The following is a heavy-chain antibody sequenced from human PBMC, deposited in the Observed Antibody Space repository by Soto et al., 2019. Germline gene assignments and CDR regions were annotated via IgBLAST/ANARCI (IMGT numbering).Heavy chain of an antibody. Sequence: GGSLRLSCAASGFTFSSYGMHWVRQAPGKGLEWVAVIWYDGSNKYYADSVKGRFTISRDNAKNSLYLQMNSLRAEDTAVYYCARNRRPLRYFDWLANRGDAFDIWGQGTMVTVS. CDR3: ARNRRPLRYFDWLANRGDAFDI. CDR1: GFTFSSYG. V-gene: IGHV3-33*01. J-gene: IGHJ3*02. D-gene: IGHD3-9*01. CDR2: IWYDGSNK.